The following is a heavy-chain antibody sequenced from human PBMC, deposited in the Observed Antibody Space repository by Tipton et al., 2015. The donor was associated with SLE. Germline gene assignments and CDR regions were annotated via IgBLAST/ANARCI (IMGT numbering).Heavy chain of an antibody. J-gene: IGHJ4*02. D-gene: IGHD3-22*01. CDR2: INTNTGNP. Sequence: QVQLVQSGSELKKPGASVKVSCKASGYTFTNFAMNWVRQAPGQGLEWMGWINTNTGNPTHAQGFTGRFVFSLDTSVSTAYLQISSLKAEDTAVYYCARDLRLRREYYYDSSGYLTEDYWGQGTLVTVSS. V-gene: IGHV7-4-1*02. CDR3: ARDLRLRREYYYDSSGYLTEDY. CDR1: GYTFTNFA.